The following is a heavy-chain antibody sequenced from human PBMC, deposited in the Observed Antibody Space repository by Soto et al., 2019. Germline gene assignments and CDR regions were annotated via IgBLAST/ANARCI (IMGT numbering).Heavy chain of an antibody. Sequence: QVRLVESGGGLVKPGGSLRLSCAASGFTCSDYYMRWIRQAPGKGLEWVSYISSSGSTIYYADSVKGQFTISRDNATNSLYLQMNSLRDEDTAVYYCARDKNYYEGAAFDIWGQGTMVTVSS. CDR2: ISSSGSTI. J-gene: IGHJ3*02. D-gene: IGHD3-22*01. CDR3: ARDKNYYEGAAFDI. V-gene: IGHV3-11*01. CDR1: GFTCSDYY.